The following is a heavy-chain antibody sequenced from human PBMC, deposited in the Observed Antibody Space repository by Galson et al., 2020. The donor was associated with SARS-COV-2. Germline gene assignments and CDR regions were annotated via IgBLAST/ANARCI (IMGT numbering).Heavy chain of an antibody. CDR1: GFTFSNAR. J-gene: IGHJ4*02. CDR2: VKSQTDARTS. Sequence: AGTLSLTCAASGFTFSNARMSWFLQAPAKGLEWVIRVKSQTDARTSNYAAPMQGRFIISRANSKNTLYLKMDSLTTEDTAVYYCTWTTVPVQWDFWGQGTQVTVSS. CDR3: TWTTVPVQWDF. V-gene: IGHV3-15*01. D-gene: IGHD4-17*01.